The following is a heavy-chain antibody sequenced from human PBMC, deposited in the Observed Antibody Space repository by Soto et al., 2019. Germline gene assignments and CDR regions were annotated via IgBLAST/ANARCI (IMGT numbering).Heavy chain of an antibody. CDR3: ARGLALESGSYSDMDA. D-gene: IGHD2-21*01. CDR2: INHSGST. J-gene: IGHJ6*03. Sequence: PSETLSLTCAVCGGSFSGYYWSWVRQPPGKGLEWIGEINHSGSTNYNPSLKSRVTISVDTSKNQFSLKLSSVTAADTAVYYCARGLALESGSYSDMDAWGKGTTLTISS. CDR1: GGSFSGYY. V-gene: IGHV4-34*01.